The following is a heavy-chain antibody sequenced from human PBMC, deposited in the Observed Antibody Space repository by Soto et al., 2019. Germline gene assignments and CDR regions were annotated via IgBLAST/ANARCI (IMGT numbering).Heavy chain of an antibody. V-gene: IGHV6-1*01. CDR1: GDSVSSNSAA. CDR3: ARDPVGRIAAAGSWFDP. J-gene: IGHJ5*02. D-gene: IGHD6-13*01. Sequence: SQTLSLTCAISGDSVSSNSAAWNWIRQSPSRGLEWLGRTYYRSKWYNDYAVSVKSRITINPDTSKNQFSLQLNSVTPEDTAVYYCARDPVGRIAAAGSWFDPWGQGNLVTVSS. CDR2: TYYRSKWYN.